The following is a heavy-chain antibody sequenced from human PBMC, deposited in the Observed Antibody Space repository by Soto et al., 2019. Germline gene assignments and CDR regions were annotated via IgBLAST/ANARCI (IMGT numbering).Heavy chain of an antibody. D-gene: IGHD1-1*01. CDR1: GFTFSSYS. J-gene: IGHJ6*02. CDR3: ARDLDGIYYYYYYGMDV. Sequence: GSLRLSCAASGFTFSSYSMNWVRQAPGKGLEWVSYISSSSSTIYYADSVKGRLTISRDNAKNSLYLQMNSLRDEDTAVYYCARDLDGIYYYYYYGMDVWGQGTTVTVSS. CDR2: ISSSSSTI. V-gene: IGHV3-48*02.